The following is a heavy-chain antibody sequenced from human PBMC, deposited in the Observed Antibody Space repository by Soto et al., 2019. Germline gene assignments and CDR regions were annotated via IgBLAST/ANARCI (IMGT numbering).Heavy chain of an antibody. D-gene: IGHD2-15*01. Sequence: QVQLVQSGAEVKKPGSSVKVSCKASGGTFSSYAISWVLQAPGQGLEWMGGIIPIFGTANYAQKFQGRVTISADDLPRTAYMELCSLRSEDTAVYYCARARGGGGTYYYGMDVCGHGTTFAVSS. CDR1: GGTFSSYA. V-gene: IGHV1-69*01. CDR2: IIPIFGTA. CDR3: ARARGGGGTYYYGMDV. J-gene: IGHJ6*02.